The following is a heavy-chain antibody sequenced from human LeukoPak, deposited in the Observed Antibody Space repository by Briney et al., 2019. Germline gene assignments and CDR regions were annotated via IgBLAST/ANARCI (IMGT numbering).Heavy chain of an antibody. CDR2: ISWDGGAT. J-gene: IGHJ4*02. Sequence: GGSLRLSCAASGFNFDDYSIHWVRQPPGKGLEWVSLISWDGGATYYADSVEGRFTVSRDKSKNSLYLQMNSLITEDTAFYYCTKVARNNSRPYFDSWGQGTLVTVSS. CDR1: GFNFDDYS. CDR3: TKVARNNSRPYFDS. V-gene: IGHV3-43*01. D-gene: IGHD1/OR15-1a*01.